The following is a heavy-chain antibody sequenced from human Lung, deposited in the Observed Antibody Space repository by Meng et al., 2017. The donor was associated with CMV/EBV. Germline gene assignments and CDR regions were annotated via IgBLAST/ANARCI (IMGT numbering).Heavy chain of an antibody. V-gene: IGHV4-4*02. D-gene: IGHD6-19*01. CDR1: GGSISSSNW. CDR2: IYHSGST. J-gene: IGHJ4*02. Sequence: VQLEESDPGLVKPSGPLSLTCAVSGGSISSSNWWSWVRQPPGKGLEWIGEIYHSGSTNYNPSLKSRVTISVDKSKNQFSLKLSSVTAADTAVYYCASFPPPGKQWLVTDYWGQGTLVTVSS. CDR3: ASFPPPGKQWLVTDY.